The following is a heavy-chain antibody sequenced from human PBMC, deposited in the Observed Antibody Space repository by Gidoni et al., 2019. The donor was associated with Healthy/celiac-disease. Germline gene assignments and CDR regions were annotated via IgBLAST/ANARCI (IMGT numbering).Heavy chain of an antibody. V-gene: IGHV3-23*01. CDR3: AKFQYDFWNTGAFDI. Sequence: EVQLLVSGGGLVQPGGSLRLSCAAFGFTFSSYAMSWVRQAPGKGLEWVSAISGSGGSTYYADSVKGRFTISRDNAKNTLYLQMNSLRAEDTAVYYCAKFQYDFWNTGAFDIWGQGTMVTVSS. CDR1: GFTFSSYA. D-gene: IGHD3-3*01. CDR2: ISGSGGST. J-gene: IGHJ3*02.